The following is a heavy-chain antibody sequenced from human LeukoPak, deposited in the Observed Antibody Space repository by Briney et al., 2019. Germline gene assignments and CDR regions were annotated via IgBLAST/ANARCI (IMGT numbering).Heavy chain of an antibody. CDR3: ARDMPRDAFDI. J-gene: IGHJ3*02. CDR2: ISSSSSYI. CDR1: GFTFSSYS. D-gene: IGHD2-2*01. V-gene: IGHV3-21*01. Sequence: GGSLRLSCAASGFTFSSYSMNWVRQAPGKGLGWVSSISSSSSYIYYADSVKGRFTISRDNAKNSLYLQMNSLRAEDTAVYYCARDMPRDAFDIWGQGTMVTVSS.